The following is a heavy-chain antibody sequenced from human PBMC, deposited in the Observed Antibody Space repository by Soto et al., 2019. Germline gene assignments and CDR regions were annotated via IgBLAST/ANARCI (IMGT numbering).Heavy chain of an antibody. CDR1: GGSISSGGYY. J-gene: IGHJ4*02. D-gene: IGHD4-17*01. CDR2: IYYSGST. Sequence: QVQLQESGPGLVKPSQTLSLTCTVSGGSISSGGYYWSWIRQHPGKGLEWIGYIYYSGSTYYNPSLQSRVTISVDTSKNKFSLTLSSVTAADTAVYYCARGRGTVTTVTTHLDYWGQGTLVTVSS. CDR3: ARGRGTVTTVTTHLDY. V-gene: IGHV4-31*03.